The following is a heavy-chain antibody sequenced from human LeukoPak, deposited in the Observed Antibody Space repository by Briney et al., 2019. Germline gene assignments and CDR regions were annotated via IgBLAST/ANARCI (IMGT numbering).Heavy chain of an antibody. CDR3: ARDWLKGSGSSYFDY. CDR1: GFTFSSYS. CDR2: ISSSSSYI. D-gene: IGHD1-1*01. V-gene: IGHV3-21*01. Sequence: RAGGSLRLSCAASGFTFSSYSMNWVRQAPGKGLEWVSSISSSSSYIYYADSVKGRFTISRDNAKNSLYLQMNSLRAEDTAVYYCARDWLKGSGSSYFDYWGQGTLVTVSS. J-gene: IGHJ4*02.